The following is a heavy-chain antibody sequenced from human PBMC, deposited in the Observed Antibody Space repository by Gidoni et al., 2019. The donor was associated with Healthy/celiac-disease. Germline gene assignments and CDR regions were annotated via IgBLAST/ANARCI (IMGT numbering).Heavy chain of an antibody. V-gene: IGHV3-30*03. CDR3: ATLLQQLEVH. Sequence: QVQLVESGGGVVQPGGSLRLSCAASGFTFSSYGMHWVRQAPGKGLEWVAVISYDGSNKYYADSVKGRFTISRDNSKNTLYLQMNSLRAEDTAVYYCATLLQQLEVHWGQGTLVTVSS. CDR1: GFTFSSYG. D-gene: IGHD6-13*01. J-gene: IGHJ4*02. CDR2: ISYDGSNK.